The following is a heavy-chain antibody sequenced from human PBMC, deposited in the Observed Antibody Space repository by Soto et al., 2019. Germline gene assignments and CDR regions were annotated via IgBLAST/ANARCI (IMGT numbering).Heavy chain of an antibody. Sequence: SETLSLTCPVSGGSVSYKTYYWSWIRQPPGKRLEWIGYVYYSGTTNYNPSLKSRVTISVDLSKNRFSLRLSSVTTADTALYYCARTTAVPNTLRSRYFFDYWGQGTLVTVS. J-gene: IGHJ4*02. D-gene: IGHD4-17*01. V-gene: IGHV4-61*01. CDR2: VYYSGTT. CDR3: ARTTAVPNTLRSRYFFDY. CDR1: GGSVSYKTYY.